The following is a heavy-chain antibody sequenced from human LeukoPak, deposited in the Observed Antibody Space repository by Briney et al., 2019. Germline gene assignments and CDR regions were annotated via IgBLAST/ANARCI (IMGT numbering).Heavy chain of an antibody. J-gene: IGHJ6*02. CDR1: GFTFSSYG. Sequence: GGSLRLSCAASGFTFSSYGMNWVRQAPGKGLEWVSSISSSSRYIYYADSVKGRFTISRDNAKNSLYLQMNSLRAEDTAVYYCARETLTPRYYYYGMDVWGQGTTVTVSS. D-gene: IGHD2-15*01. V-gene: IGHV3-21*01. CDR3: ARETLTPRYYYYGMDV. CDR2: ISSSSRYI.